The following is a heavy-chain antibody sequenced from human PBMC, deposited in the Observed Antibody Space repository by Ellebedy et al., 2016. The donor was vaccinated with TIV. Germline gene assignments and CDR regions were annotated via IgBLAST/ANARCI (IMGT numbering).Heavy chain of an antibody. CDR2: TYSGGTT. Sequence: PGGSLRLSCTASGFTVTSNYMNWIRQAPGKGLEWVSVTYSGGTTYYADSVKGRFTISRDIFKNSVYLQMDRLRAEDTALYYCVRERMPLPTWGQGTLVTVSS. J-gene: IGHJ5*02. V-gene: IGHV3-66*01. CDR1: GFTVTSNY. D-gene: IGHD2-2*01. CDR3: VRERMPLPT.